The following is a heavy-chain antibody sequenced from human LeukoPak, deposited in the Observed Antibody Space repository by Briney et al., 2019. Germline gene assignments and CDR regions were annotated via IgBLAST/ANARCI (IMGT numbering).Heavy chain of an antibody. CDR3: ARDGKRVTTQFYYGIDL. V-gene: IGHV3-20*01. CDR1: GFTFSSYG. J-gene: IGHJ6*02. Sequence: RAGGSLRLSCAASGFTFSSYGMYWVRQAPGKGLEWVAGITWNGGSTDYAVSVRGRFTISRDNAKKSVYLQMNSLRVEDAALYHCARDGKRVTTQFYYGIDLWGQGTTVTVSS. D-gene: IGHD3-3*01. CDR2: ITWNGGST.